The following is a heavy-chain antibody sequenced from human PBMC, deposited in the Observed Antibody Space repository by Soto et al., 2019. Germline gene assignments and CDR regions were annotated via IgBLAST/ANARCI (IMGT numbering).Heavy chain of an antibody. Sequence: QVQLQQWGAGLLKPSETLSLTCAVYGGSFSGYYWSWIRQPPGKGLEWIGEINHSGSTNYNPSLKSRVTISVDTSKNQFSLKLSSVTAAETAVYYCARVYSVASSLPNWGQGTLVTVSS. V-gene: IGHV4-34*01. D-gene: IGHD1-26*01. CDR2: INHSGST. J-gene: IGHJ4*02. CDR3: ARVYSVASSLPN. CDR1: GGSFSGYY.